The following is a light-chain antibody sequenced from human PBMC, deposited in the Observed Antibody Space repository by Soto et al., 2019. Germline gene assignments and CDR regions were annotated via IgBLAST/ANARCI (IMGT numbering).Light chain of an antibody. Sequence: AIQLTQSPSSLSASVGDRVTITCRASQGISSALAWYQQKPGKAPKLLIYDASSLESGVPSRFIGSGSGTDFTLTFSSLQPEDFATYYCQQFNSYPTLTFGGGTKVDIK. CDR1: QGISSA. CDR2: DAS. J-gene: IGKJ4*02. CDR3: QQFNSYPTLT. V-gene: IGKV1-13*02.